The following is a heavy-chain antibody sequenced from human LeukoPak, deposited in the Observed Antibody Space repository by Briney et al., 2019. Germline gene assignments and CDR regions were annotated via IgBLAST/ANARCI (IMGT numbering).Heavy chain of an antibody. CDR2: IWYDGSNK. CDR3: ARDHHDYGGNPSDY. J-gene: IGHJ4*02. V-gene: IGHV3-30*19. D-gene: IGHD4-23*01. Sequence: GGSLRLSCAASGFTFTSYGMHWVRQAPGKGLEWVAVIWYDGSNKYYADSVKGRFTISRDNSKNTLYLQMNSLRAEDTAVYYCARDHHDYGGNPSDYWGQGTLVTVSS. CDR1: GFTFTSYG.